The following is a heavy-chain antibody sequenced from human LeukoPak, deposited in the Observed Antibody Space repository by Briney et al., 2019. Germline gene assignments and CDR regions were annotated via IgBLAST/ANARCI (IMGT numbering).Heavy chain of an antibody. CDR2: INQDESEQ. D-gene: IGHD4-17*01. V-gene: IGHV3-7*01. CDR3: MRGHYGDYA. J-gene: IGHJ5*02. CDR1: GFTFSNYW. Sequence: PGGSLRLSCAASGFTFSNYWMSWVRQAPGKGLEWVANINQDESEQYYVDFVKGRFTISRDNAKNSLYLEMNSLRAEDTAMYYCMRGHYGDYAWGQGSLVTVSS.